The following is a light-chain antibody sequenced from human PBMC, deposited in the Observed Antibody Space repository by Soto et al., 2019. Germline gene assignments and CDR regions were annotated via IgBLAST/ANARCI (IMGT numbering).Light chain of an antibody. J-gene: IGKJ1*01. V-gene: IGKV3-20*01. CDR2: GAS. Sequence: EIVLTQSPGTLSLSPGERATLSCRASQSISSSNLAWYQQKPGQAPRLLLYGASNRAAGIPDRFSGSGSGTDFTLTISRMEPEDFVVYYCQQYGRSAAWDRWTFGQGTKVEVK. CDR1: QSISSSN. CDR3: QQYGRSAAWDRWT.